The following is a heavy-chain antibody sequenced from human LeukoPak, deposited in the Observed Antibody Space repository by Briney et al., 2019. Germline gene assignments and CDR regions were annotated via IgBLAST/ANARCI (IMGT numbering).Heavy chain of an antibody. V-gene: IGHV3-23*01. CDR3: AKGGGYCSGGSCYPPRWFDP. CDR1: GFTFSSYA. Sequence: GGSLRLSCEASGFTFSSYAMSWVRQAPGKGLEWVSMISGSGGSTHYADSVKSRFTISRDDSKNTLYLQMNSLGAEDTAVYYCAKGGGYCSGGSCYPPRWFDPWGQGTLVTVSS. CDR2: ISGSGGST. J-gene: IGHJ5*02. D-gene: IGHD2-15*01.